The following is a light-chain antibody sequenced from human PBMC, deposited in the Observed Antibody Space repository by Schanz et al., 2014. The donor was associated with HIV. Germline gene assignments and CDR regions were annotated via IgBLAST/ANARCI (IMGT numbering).Light chain of an antibody. CDR3: QQYAALPQT. Sequence: EIVLTQSPGTLSLSPGEGATLSCRASQSLSSTYLAWYQQKPGQPPRLLIYGASKRATGIPDRFSGSGSGTDFTLTISRLEPEDFAVYYCQQYAALPQTFGQGTKLE. CDR2: GAS. CDR1: QSLSSTY. J-gene: IGKJ2*01. V-gene: IGKV3-20*01.